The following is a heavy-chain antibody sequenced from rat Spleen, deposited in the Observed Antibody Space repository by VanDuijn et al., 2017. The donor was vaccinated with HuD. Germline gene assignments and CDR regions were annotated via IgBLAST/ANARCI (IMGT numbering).Heavy chain of an antibody. CDR3: AVSNYGY. Sequence: EVQLVESGGGLVQPGRSMKLSCAASGFTFSSFPMAWVRQAPTKGLEWVATISYDGSSTYYRDSVKGRFTISRDNAENTVYLQMSSLRSEDTATYYCAVSNYGYWGQGVMVTVSS. CDR2: ISYDGSST. CDR1: GFTFSSFP. D-gene: IGHD1-11*01. J-gene: IGHJ2*01. V-gene: IGHV5-46*01.